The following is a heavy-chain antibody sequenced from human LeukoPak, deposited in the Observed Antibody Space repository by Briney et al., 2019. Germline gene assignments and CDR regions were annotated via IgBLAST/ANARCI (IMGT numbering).Heavy chain of an antibody. CDR1: GFTFSSYA. CDR2: ISGSGGGT. D-gene: IGHD3-22*01. CDR3: AKSLNSGYYYGPGPLDY. Sequence: GGSLRLSCAASGFTFSSYAMSWVRQAPGKGLEWVSAISGSGGGTYYADSVKGRITISRDNSKNTLYLQMNSLRAEDTAVYYCAKSLNSGYYYGPGPLDYWGQGTLVTVSS. J-gene: IGHJ4*02. V-gene: IGHV3-23*01.